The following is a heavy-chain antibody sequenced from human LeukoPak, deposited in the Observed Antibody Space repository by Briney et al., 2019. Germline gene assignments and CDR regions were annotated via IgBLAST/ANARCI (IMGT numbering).Heavy chain of an antibody. Sequence: ASVKVSCKASGYTFTSYGISWVRQAPGQGLEWMGWISAYNGNTNYAQKLQGRVTMTRDTSTSTVYMELSSLRSEDTAVYYCARGILIAAAGTSCFDYWGQGTLVTVSS. V-gene: IGHV1-18*01. CDR3: ARGILIAAAGTSCFDY. D-gene: IGHD6-13*01. CDR1: GYTFTSYG. CDR2: ISAYNGNT. J-gene: IGHJ4*02.